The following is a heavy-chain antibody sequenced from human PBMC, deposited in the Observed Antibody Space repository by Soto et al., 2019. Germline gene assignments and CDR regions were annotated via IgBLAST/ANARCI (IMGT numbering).Heavy chain of an antibody. CDR1: GYTFTSYD. J-gene: IGHJ3*02. CDR3: ARVGIAAQVNAFDI. CDR2: MNPNSGNT. D-gene: IGHD6-13*01. Sequence: ASVKVSCKASGYTFTSYDINWVRQATGQGLEWMGWMNPNSGNTGYAQKFQGRVTMTKNTSISTAYIELSSLRSEDTAVYYCARVGIAAQVNAFDIWGQGTMVTVSS. V-gene: IGHV1-8*01.